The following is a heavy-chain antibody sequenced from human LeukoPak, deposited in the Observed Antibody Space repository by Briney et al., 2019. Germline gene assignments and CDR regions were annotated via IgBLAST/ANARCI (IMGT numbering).Heavy chain of an antibody. CDR1: GYTFTGYY. D-gene: IGHD4-11*01. CDR3: ARAGTTVATYYYYMDV. CDR2: INPNSGGT. V-gene: IGHV1-2*02. Sequence: ASVKVSCKASGYTFTGYYMHWVRQAPGQGLEWMGRINPNSGGTNYAQKFQGRVTMTRDTSISTAYMELSRLRSDDTAVYYCARAGTTVATYYYYMDVWGKGTTVTVSS. J-gene: IGHJ6*03.